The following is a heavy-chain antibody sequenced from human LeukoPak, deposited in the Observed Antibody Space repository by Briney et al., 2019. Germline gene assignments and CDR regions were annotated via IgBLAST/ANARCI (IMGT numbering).Heavy chain of an antibody. D-gene: IGHD2-15*01. Sequence: GESLKISCKGSGYSFTNYWISWVRQMPGKGLEWMGKIDPSDSYTNYSPSFQGHVTISADKSISTTYLQWSSLKASDTAMYYCARGYCRGGSCNGFDPWGQETLVTVSS. CDR1: GYSFTNYW. CDR3: ARGYCRGGSCNGFDP. CDR2: IDPSDSYT. J-gene: IGHJ5*02. V-gene: IGHV5-10-1*01.